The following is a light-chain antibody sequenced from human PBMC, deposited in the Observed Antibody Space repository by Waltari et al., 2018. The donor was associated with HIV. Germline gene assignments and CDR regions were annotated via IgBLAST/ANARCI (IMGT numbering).Light chain of an antibody. CDR1: TSDMGNLTF. CDR3: SSYSPRTSVV. J-gene: IGLJ3*02. Sequence: HSVLTQPASVTGSPGPSIPISCSGPTSDMGNLTFISWYQQYPGRAPRLILFEFSSRPSVISERFSGSKSGDTASLTISALRTEDEADYFCSSYSPRTSVVFGGGTKVTVL. CDR2: EFS. V-gene: IGLV2-14*01.